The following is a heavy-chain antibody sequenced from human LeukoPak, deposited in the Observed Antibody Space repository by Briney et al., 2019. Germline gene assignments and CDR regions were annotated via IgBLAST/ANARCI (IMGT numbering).Heavy chain of an antibody. CDR3: ARLGIYDSSGYYYIPYFDY. Sequence: SETLSLTCTVSGGSISSSSYYWGWIRQPPGKGLEWIGSIYYSGSTYYNPSLKSRVTISVDTSKNQFSLKLSSVTAADTAVYYCARLGIYDSSGYYYIPYFDYWGRGTLVTVSS. CDR2: IYYSGST. CDR1: GGSISSSSYY. J-gene: IGHJ4*02. V-gene: IGHV4-39*01. D-gene: IGHD3-22*01.